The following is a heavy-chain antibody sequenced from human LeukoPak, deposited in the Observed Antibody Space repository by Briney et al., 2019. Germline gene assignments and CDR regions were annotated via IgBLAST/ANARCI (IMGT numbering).Heavy chain of an antibody. D-gene: IGHD6-13*01. CDR1: GFTFSTYA. CDR3: TNYPYSSTWYHPGDY. Sequence: GGSLRLSCAASGFTFSTYAMTWVRQAPGKGLEWVSAISGSGDYTYYADSVKGRFTISRDNSRNTLSLQMNSLRAEDTAVYYCTNYPYSSTWYHPGDYWGQGTLVTVSS. CDR2: ISGSGDYT. J-gene: IGHJ4*02. V-gene: IGHV3-23*01.